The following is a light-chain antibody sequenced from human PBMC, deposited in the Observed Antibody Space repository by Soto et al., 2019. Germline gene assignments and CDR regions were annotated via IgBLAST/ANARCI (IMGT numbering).Light chain of an antibody. CDR1: QGISSY. Sequence: DIQLTQSPSFLSASVGDRVTITCRASQGISSYLAWYQQKPGKAPDLLIYAASTLQSGVPSRFSGSGSGTDYTLTISSLQPEDCATYYCQELISYPFTFGPGTKVDIK. CDR3: QELISYPFT. V-gene: IGKV1-9*01. CDR2: AAS. J-gene: IGKJ3*01.